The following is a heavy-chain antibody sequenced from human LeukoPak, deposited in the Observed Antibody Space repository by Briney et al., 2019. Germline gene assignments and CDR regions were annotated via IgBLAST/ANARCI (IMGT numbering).Heavy chain of an antibody. CDR1: GYTFTSYY. J-gene: IGHJ4*02. V-gene: IGHV1-46*01. Sequence: ASVKVSCKASGYTFTSYYMHWVRQAPGQGLEWMGIINPSGGSTSYAQKFQGRVTMTRDTSTSTVYMELSSLRSEDTAVYYCAGGSASHASVLRFLPVGYWGQGTLVTVSS. CDR3: AGGSASHASVLRFLPVGY. D-gene: IGHD3-3*01. CDR2: INPSGGST.